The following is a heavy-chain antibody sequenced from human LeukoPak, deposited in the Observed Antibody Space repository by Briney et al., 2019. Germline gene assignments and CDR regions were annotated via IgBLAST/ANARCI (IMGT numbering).Heavy chain of an antibody. Sequence: ASVKVSCKASGYTFTRSYTHWVRDAPGQGLERRGMIYPSGGSTSYAQKFQGRVTMTRGTSTSTVYMELSSLRSENTAVYYCARGSEHYYGSGSYYNDAFDIWGQGTMVTVSS. D-gene: IGHD3-10*01. CDR1: GYTFTRSY. CDR2: IYPSGGST. J-gene: IGHJ3*02. V-gene: IGHV1-46*01. CDR3: ARGSEHYYGSGSYYNDAFDI.